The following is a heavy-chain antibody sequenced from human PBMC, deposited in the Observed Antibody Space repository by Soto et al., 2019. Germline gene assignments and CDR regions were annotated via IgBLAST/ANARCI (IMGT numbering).Heavy chain of an antibody. CDR3: AKYDRSGYYYVHAFDS. J-gene: IGHJ3*02. V-gene: IGHV3-23*01. CDR2: IGGSGSST. Sequence: GGSLRLSCAAAGFTYSSYAMRWVRQARGKGLEWDSAIGGSGSSTYYADSVKGRFTISRDNSKTTLYLQMNSLRDEDTAVYYCAKYDRSGYYYVHAFDSWGQGTMVTVSS. D-gene: IGHD3-22*01. CDR1: GFTYSSYA.